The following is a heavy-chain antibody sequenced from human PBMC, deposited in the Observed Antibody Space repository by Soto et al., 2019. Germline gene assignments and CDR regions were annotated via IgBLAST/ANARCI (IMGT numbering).Heavy chain of an antibody. CDR2: VYYGGST. D-gene: IGHD3-22*01. V-gene: IGHV4-39*01. CDR1: GGSISSSSYY. CDR3: AGGDYYHSSGYYFYYYTMDV. Sequence: QLHLQESGPGLVKPSETLSLTCTVSGGSISSSSYYWGWIRQPPGKGLEWIGNVYYGGSTYYNPSLKSRVTISVETSKSQISLKLSSVSAADTAVYYCAGGDYYHSSGYYFYYYTMDVWGQGTTVTVSS. J-gene: IGHJ6*02.